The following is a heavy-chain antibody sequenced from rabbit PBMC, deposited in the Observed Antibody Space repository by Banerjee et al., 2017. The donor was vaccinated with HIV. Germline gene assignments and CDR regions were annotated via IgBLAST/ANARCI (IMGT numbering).Heavy chain of an antibody. J-gene: IGHJ6*01. CDR3: ARGGNTAGDGAAL. V-gene: IGHV1S40*01. Sequence: QSLEESGGDLVKPGASLTLTCTASGFDLSNYYFMSWVRQAPGKGLEWIGYIYSSSGSTWYASWAKGRFTISKTSSTTVTLQMTSLTAADTATYFCARGGNTAGDGAALWGPGTLVTVS. CDR2: IYSSSGST. CDR1: GFDLSNYYF. D-gene: IGHD7-1*01.